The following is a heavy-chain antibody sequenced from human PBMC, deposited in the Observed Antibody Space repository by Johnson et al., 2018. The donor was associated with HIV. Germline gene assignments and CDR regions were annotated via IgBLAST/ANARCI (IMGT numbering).Heavy chain of an antibody. J-gene: IGHJ3*02. CDR3: AFSSWYAFDI. CDR1: GITFSDTW. Sequence: VQLVESGGGLVKAGGSLRLSCAASGITFSDTWMNWVRQAPGKGLEWVSVISSGGDTYYADSVKGRFTISRDNSKNTLYLQMNSLRAEDTAVYYCAFSSWYAFDIWGQGTMVTVSS. D-gene: IGHD6-13*01. V-gene: IGHV3-66*02. CDR2: ISSGGDT.